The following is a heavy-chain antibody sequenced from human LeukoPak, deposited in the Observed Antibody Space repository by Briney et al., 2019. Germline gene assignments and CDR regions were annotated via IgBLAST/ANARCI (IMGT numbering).Heavy chain of an antibody. CDR3: ARVGGHCTSTSCPPPDY. CDR1: GLTVSSNY. J-gene: IGHJ4*02. Sequence: PGGSLRLSSAAAGLTVSSNYMSWVRQAPGKGLEWVSFIDSSSRYIYQADSVKGRFTISRDNAKSSVFLQMNSLRAEDTAVYYCARVGGHCTSTSCPPPDYWGQGTLVTVSS. CDR2: IDSSSRYI. V-gene: IGHV3-21*01. D-gene: IGHD2-2*01.